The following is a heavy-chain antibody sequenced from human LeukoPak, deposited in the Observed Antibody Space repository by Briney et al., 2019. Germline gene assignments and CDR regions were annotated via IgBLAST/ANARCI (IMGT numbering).Heavy chain of an antibody. V-gene: IGHV3-23*01. CDR2: ISGSADTT. D-gene: IGHD3-22*01. CDR1: GFTFSNYT. Sequence: GGSLTLSCAASGFTFSNYTMSWVRQAPGKGLEWVSGISGSADTTYYADSVKGRFTISRDNSKNTLYLQINSLRADDTAVYYCAKRDYVTTSAYYYPYYFDNWGQGTLVTVSS. J-gene: IGHJ4*02. CDR3: AKRDYVTTSAYYYPYYFDN.